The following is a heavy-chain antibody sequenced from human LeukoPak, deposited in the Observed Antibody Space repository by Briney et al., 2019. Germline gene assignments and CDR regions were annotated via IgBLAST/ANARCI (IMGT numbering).Heavy chain of an antibody. D-gene: IGHD5-18*01. Sequence: QPGRSLRLSCTASGFTFSDYWMHWVREAPGKGLWWVSRIIRDGSRTNYADCVKGRFTISRDNAKNTVFLQMNSLRAQGAAVYYCARVITGSTYGQFDYWGQGALASASS. J-gene: IGHJ4*02. CDR1: GFTFSDYW. CDR3: ARVITGSTYGQFDY. V-gene: IGHV3-74*01. CDR2: IIRDGSRT.